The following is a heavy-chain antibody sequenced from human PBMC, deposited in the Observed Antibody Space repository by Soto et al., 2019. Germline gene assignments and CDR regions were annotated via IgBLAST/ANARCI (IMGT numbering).Heavy chain of an antibody. CDR3: ARGLSPWSTHTDWFDP. CDR2: IHHSGST. D-gene: IGHD2-15*01. J-gene: IGHJ5*02. CDR1: GGSFSGYY. V-gene: IGHV4-34*01. Sequence: QVQLQQWGAGLLKPSETLSLTCGVSGGSFSGYYWIWIGQPPGKGLAWIGEIHHSGSTNYDPSLESRVTISLDTSKNQFSLKLSSVTAADTAVYYCARGLSPWSTHTDWFDPWGQGILVTVSS.